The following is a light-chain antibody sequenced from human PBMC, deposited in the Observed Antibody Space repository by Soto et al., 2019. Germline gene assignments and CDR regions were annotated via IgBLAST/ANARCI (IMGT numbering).Light chain of an antibody. CDR1: SSNIGNYA. CDR2: SDN. J-gene: IGLJ3*02. V-gene: IGLV1-44*01. Sequence: QSVLTQPPSASGTPGQRVTISSSGSSSNIGNYAVNWYQQLPGMPPRLLIHSDNKRPSGVPDRFSAAKSGTSASLAISGLQSEDEGDYYCAAWDDSLNSGVFGGGTKLTV. CDR3: AAWDDSLNSGV.